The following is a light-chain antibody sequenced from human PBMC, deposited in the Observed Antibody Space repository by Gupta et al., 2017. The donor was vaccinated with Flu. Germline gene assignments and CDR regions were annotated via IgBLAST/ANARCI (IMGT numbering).Light chain of an antibody. CDR2: RNY. CDR1: SSNTENND. J-gene: IGLJ3*02. CDR3: AAWDDSLSSWV. Sequence: QSLLSQPPSASGPPGQRVTMSCSGGSSNTENNDVYWYQQLPGTAPRLLISRNYQRPSGVPDRFSGSKSGTSASLAISGLRSEDEADYYCAAWDDSLSSWVFGGGTKLTVL. V-gene: IGLV1-47*01.